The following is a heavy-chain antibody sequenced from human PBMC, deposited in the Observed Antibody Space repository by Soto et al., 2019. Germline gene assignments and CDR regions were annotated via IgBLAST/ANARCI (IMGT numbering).Heavy chain of an antibody. Sequence: PSETLSLTCTVSGGSISSYYWSWIRQPPGKGLEWIGYIYYSGSTNYNPSLKSRVTISVDTSKNQFSLKLSSVTAADTAVYYCARELVAEPRSRIAARPGWFDPWGQGTLVTVSS. J-gene: IGHJ5*02. CDR1: GGSISSYY. CDR2: IYYSGST. D-gene: IGHD6-6*01. V-gene: IGHV4-59*01. CDR3: ARELVAEPRSRIAARPGWFDP.